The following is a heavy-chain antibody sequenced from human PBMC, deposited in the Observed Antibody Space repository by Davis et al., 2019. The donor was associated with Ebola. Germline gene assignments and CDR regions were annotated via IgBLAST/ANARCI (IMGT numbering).Heavy chain of an antibody. CDR1: GGSFSGYY. J-gene: IGHJ4*02. V-gene: IGHV4-34*01. Sequence: SETLSLTCAVYGGSFSGYYWSWIRQPPGKGLEWIGEINHSGSTNYNPSLKSRVTISVDTSKNQFSLKLSSVTVADTAVYYCARLGYCSGGSCYYFDYWGQGTLVTVSS. CDR2: INHSGST. CDR3: ARLGYCSGGSCYYFDY. D-gene: IGHD2-15*01.